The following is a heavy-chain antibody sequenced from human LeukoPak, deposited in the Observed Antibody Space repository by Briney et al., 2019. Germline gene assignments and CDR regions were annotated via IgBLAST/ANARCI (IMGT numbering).Heavy chain of an antibody. CDR1: GYTLTELS. J-gene: IGHJ4*02. CDR3: ATGAVTELNDGVYYFDY. D-gene: IGHD1-1*01. V-gene: IGHV1-24*01. CDR2: FGPEDGET. Sequence: ASVKVSCKVSGYTLTELSMHWVRQAPGKGLEWMGGFGPEDGETIYAQKFQGRVTMTEDTSTDTAYMELSSLRSEDTAVYYCATGAVTELNDGVYYFDYWGQGTLVTVSS.